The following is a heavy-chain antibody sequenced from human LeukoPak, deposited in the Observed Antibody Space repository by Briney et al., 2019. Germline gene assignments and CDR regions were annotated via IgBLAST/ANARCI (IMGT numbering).Heavy chain of an antibody. CDR1: EFHFSTHA. D-gene: IGHD5-18*01. CDR2: FSGSGDST. V-gene: IGHV3-23*01. CDR3: AKDRGEGYSYGYCDY. J-gene: IGHJ4*02. Sequence: GGSLRLSCAASEFHFSTHAMSWVRQAPGKGLEWVSDFSGSGDSTYYADSVKGRFTISRDNSKNTLYLQMNSLRAEDTAVYYCAKDRGEGYSYGYCDYWGQGTLVTVSS.